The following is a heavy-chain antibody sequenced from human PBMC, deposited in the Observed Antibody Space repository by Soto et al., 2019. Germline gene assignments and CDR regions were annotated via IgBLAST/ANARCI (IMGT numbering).Heavy chain of an antibody. D-gene: IGHD6-19*01. V-gene: IGHV3-9*01. J-gene: IGHJ3*02. CDR2: ISWNSGSI. CDR3: AKDMSIAVAQAAFDI. Sequence: EVQLVESGGGLVQPGRSLRLSYAASGFTFDDYAMHWVRQAPGKGLEWVSGISWNSGSIGYADSVKGRFTISRDNAKNSLYLQMNSLRAEDTALYYCAKDMSIAVAQAAFDIWGQGTMVTVSS. CDR1: GFTFDDYA.